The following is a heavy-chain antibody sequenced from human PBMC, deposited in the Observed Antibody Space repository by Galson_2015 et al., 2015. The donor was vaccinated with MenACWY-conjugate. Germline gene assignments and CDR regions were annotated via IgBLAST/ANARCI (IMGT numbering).Heavy chain of an antibody. CDR3: ARDSVPITIFGVVIEGGPYYYYGMDV. Sequence: SLRLSCAASGFTFSSYSMNWVRQAPGKGLEWVSSISSSSSYIYYADSVKGRFTISRDNAKNSLYLQMNSLRAEDTAVYYCARDSVPITIFGVVIEGGPYYYYGMDVWGQGTTVTVSS. CDR1: GFTFSSYS. CDR2: ISSSSSYI. D-gene: IGHD3-3*01. V-gene: IGHV3-21*01. J-gene: IGHJ6*02.